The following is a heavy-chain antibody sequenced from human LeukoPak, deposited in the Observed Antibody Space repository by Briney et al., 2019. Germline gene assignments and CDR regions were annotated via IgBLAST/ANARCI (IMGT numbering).Heavy chain of an antibody. CDR1: GYTFTSYG. Sequence: HGASVKVSCKASGYTFTSYGISWVRQAPGQGLEWMGWISAYNGNTNYAQKLQGRVTMTTDTSTSTAYMELRSPRSDDTAVYYCARVSGIAVAGNDAFDIWGQGTMVTVSS. V-gene: IGHV1-18*01. CDR3: ARVSGIAVAGNDAFDI. CDR2: ISAYNGNT. D-gene: IGHD6-19*01. J-gene: IGHJ3*02.